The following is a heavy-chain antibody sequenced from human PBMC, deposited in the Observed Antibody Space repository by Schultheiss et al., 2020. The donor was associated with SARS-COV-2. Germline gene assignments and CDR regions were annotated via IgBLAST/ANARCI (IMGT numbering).Heavy chain of an antibody. CDR3: AREYSSWGYYYYYGMDV. D-gene: IGHD6-6*01. V-gene: IGHV3-11*04. Sequence: GGSLRLSCAASGFTFSDYYMNWIRQAPGKGLEWVSYISTSGSTIYYADSVKGRFTISRDNAKNSLYLQMNSLRAEDTAVYYCAREYSSWGYYYYYGMDVWGQGTTVTVSS. J-gene: IGHJ6*02. CDR1: GFTFSDYY. CDR2: ISTSGSTI.